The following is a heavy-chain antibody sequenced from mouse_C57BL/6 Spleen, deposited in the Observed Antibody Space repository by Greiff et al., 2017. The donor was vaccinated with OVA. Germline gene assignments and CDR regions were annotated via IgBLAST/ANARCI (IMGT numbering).Heavy chain of an antibody. Sequence: EVKLVESGGDLVKPGGSLKLSCAASGFTFSSYGMSWVRQTPDKRLEWVATISSGGSYTYYPDSVKGRFTISRDNAKNTLYLQMSSLKSEDTAMYYCARHPPDYYGSSYLDDWGQGTTLTVA. V-gene: IGHV5-6*02. J-gene: IGHJ2*01. D-gene: IGHD1-1*01. CDR2: ISSGGSYT. CDR3: ARHPPDYYGSSYLDD. CDR1: GFTFSSYG.